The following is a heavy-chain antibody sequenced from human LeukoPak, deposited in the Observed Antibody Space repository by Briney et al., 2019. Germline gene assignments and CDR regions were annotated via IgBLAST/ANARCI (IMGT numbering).Heavy chain of an antibody. CDR3: AHSLVRGRCPPFDY. CDR1: GFSLTTSGVG. CDR2: IYWDDDK. V-gene: IGHV2-5*02. D-gene: IGHD3-10*01. J-gene: IGHJ4*02. Sequence: SGPTLVNPTQPLTLTCTFSGFSLTTSGVGVGWIRQPPGKALEWLALIYWDDDKRYSPFLKSRLTITKDTSKDQVVLTTTNMDPEDTATHYCAHSLVRGRCPPFDYWGQGTLVTVSS.